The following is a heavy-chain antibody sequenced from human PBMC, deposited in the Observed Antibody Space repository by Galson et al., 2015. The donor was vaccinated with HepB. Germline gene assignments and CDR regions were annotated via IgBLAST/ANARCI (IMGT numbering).Heavy chain of an antibody. Sequence: SVKVSCKASGYTFTSYAMHWVRQAPGQRLEWMGRINAGNGNTKYSQKFQGRVTITRDTSASTAYMELSSLRSEDTAVYYCARADLGYSSGWYTGSADAFDIWGQGTMVAVSS. D-gene: IGHD6-19*01. CDR2: INAGNGNT. CDR3: ARADLGYSSGWYTGSADAFDI. J-gene: IGHJ3*02. V-gene: IGHV1-3*01. CDR1: GYTFTSYA.